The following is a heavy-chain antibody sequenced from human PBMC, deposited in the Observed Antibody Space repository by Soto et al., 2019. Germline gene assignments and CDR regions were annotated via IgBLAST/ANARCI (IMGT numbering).Heavy chain of an antibody. CDR1: GGTFSTYT. Sequence: QVQLVQSGAEVKKPGSSVKVSCKASGGTFSTYTITWVRQAPGQGLEWMGRIIPIIGIINYAQKFQGRGTISSEKFTGTAYVERTGLRSDDTAVYYCAGNPDSHYNDSHASAYPWGQGTLVTVSS. D-gene: IGHD4-4*01. J-gene: IGHJ5*02. V-gene: IGHV1-69*02. CDR2: IIPIIGII. CDR3: AGNPDSHYNDSHASAYP.